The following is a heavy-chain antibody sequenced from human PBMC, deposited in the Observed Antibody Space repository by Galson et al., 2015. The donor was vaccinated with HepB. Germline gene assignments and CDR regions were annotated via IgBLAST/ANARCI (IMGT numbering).Heavy chain of an antibody. Sequence: SVKVSCKASGGTFSSYTISWVRQAPGQGLEWMGRIIPILGIANYAQKFQGRVTITADKSTSTAYMELSSLRSEDTAVYYCARDRVSSSWTDAFDIWGQGTMVTVSS. CDR2: IIPILGIA. CDR1: GGTFSSYT. D-gene: IGHD6-13*01. CDR3: ARDRVSSSWTDAFDI. J-gene: IGHJ3*02. V-gene: IGHV1-69*04.